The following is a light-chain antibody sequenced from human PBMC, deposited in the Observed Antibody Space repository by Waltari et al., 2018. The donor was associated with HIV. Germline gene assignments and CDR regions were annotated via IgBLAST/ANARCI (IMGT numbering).Light chain of an antibody. Sequence: DIVLTQSPATLSLSPGERATLSCRASQSGSSSYLAWYQQKPGQAPRLLIYGASSRATGIPDRFSGSGSGTDFTLTISRLEPEDFAVYYCQQYGSSPFTFGPGTKVDIK. CDR1: QSGSSSY. J-gene: IGKJ3*01. CDR2: GAS. CDR3: QQYGSSPFT. V-gene: IGKV3-20*01.